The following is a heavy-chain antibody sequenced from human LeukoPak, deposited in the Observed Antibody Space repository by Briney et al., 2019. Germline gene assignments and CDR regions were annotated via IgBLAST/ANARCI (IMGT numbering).Heavy chain of an antibody. Sequence: GGSLRLSCAASGFTFSSYSMNWVRQAPGKGLEWVSSISSSSSYIYYADSVKGRFTISRDNAKNSLYLQMNSLRAEDTAVYYCARGTGRNGVFNYWGQGTLATVSS. CDR2: ISSSSSYI. D-gene: IGHD4-17*01. CDR1: GFTFSSYS. V-gene: IGHV3-21*01. CDR3: ARGTGRNGVFNY. J-gene: IGHJ4*02.